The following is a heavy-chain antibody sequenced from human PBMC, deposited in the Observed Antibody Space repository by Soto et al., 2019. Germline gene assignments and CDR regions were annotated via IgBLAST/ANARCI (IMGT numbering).Heavy chain of an antibody. J-gene: IGHJ4*02. CDR1: GDSINSGTYS. CDR3: ARHRPQEGGSKKGFDY. D-gene: IGHD5-12*01. V-gene: IGHV4-39*01. CDR2: IYYSGNT. Sequence: QLQLQESGPGLVKPSETLSLTCTVSGDSINSGTYSWGWIRQPPGKGLEDIGTIYYSGNTYYNSSLKSPVTIPLDPSKNQFSLKLTSGTAADTAVYYCARHRPQEGGSKKGFDYWGQGTLVTVSS.